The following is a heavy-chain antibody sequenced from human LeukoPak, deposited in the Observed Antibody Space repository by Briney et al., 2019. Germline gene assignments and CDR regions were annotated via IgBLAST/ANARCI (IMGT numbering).Heavy chain of an antibody. CDR3: ARDIYGAVDYYYGMDV. J-gene: IGHJ6*04. CDR1: GFTFSSYS. CDR2: ISSSSSYI. V-gene: IGHV3-21*01. D-gene: IGHD4-17*01. Sequence: PGGSLRLSCAASGFTFSSYSVNWVRQAPGKGLEWVSSISSSSSYIYYADSVKGRFTISRDNAKNSLYLQMNSLRAEDTAVYYCARDIYGAVDYYYGMDVWGKGTTVTVSS.